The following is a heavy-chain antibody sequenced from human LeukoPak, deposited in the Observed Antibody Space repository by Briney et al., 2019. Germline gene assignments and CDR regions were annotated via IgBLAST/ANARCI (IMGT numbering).Heavy chain of an antibody. CDR1: GDSISSSSYC. J-gene: IGHJ3*02. Sequence: TSETLSLTCTVSGDSISSSSYCWDWIRQRPGKGLEWIVNIYNSANTHYNPSRKTRITMSVDTSKSQFSLKLNSVTAADTGIYYCARHSRSAYTGYENAFDIWGQGTMVTVSS. D-gene: IGHD5-12*01. V-gene: IGHV4-39*01. CDR2: IYNSANT. CDR3: ARHSRSAYTGYENAFDI.